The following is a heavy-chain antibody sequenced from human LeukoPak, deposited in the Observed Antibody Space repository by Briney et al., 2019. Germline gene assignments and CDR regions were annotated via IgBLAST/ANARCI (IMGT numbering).Heavy chain of an antibody. V-gene: IGHV4-59*01. D-gene: IGHD6-13*01. CDR1: GGSISSYY. J-gene: IGHJ3*02. CDR3: ARGSDSSSWYTFAFDI. CDR2: IYYSGST. Sequence: SETLSLTCTVSGGSISSYYWSWIRQPRGKGLEWIGYIYYSGSTNYNPSLKSRVTISVDTSKNQFSLKLSSVTDADTAVYYCARGSDSSSWYTFAFDIWGQGTMVTVSS.